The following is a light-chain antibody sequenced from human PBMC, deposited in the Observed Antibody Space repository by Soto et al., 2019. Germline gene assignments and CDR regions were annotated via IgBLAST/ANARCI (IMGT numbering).Light chain of an antibody. CDR2: GAT. CDR3: QQYNHWAYT. V-gene: IGKV3-15*01. Sequence: EIVMTQSPATLSVSPGERATLSCRASQNIGNNLGWYQQKPGQAPRLLIHGATTRATGIPARFSGSGSGTEFTLTISSLQSEDIAFSYCQQYNHWAYTFGQGTKLEIK. CDR1: QNIGNN. J-gene: IGKJ2*01.